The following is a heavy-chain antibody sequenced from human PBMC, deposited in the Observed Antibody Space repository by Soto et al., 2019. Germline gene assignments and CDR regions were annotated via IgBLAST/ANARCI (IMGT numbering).Heavy chain of an antibody. CDR3: AREGGCSSTSCYIAYYYMDV. D-gene: IGHD2-2*02. CDR2: ISSSSSYI. CDR1: GFTFSSYS. Sequence: PGGSLRLSCAASGFTFSSYSMNWVRQAPGKGLEWVSSISSSSSYIYYADSVKGRFTISRDDAKNSLYLQMNSLRAEDTAVYYCAREGGCSSTSCYIAYYYMDVWGKGATVTVSS. J-gene: IGHJ6*03. V-gene: IGHV3-21*01.